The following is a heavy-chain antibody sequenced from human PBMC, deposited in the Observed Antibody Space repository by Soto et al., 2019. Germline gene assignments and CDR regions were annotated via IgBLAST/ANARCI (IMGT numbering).Heavy chain of an antibody. CDR1: GGSISSGGYY. CDR2: IYYSGST. D-gene: IGHD2-21*02. V-gene: IGHV4-31*03. J-gene: IGHJ4*02. Sequence: QVQLQESGPGLVKPSQTLSLTCTVSGGSISSGGYYWSWIRQHPGKGLEWIGYIYYSGSTYCNPSLRSRVTTSVDTSKKQFALKLSSVTAADTAVYYCASYYCGGDCYSGYFDYWGQGTLVTVSS. CDR3: ASYYCGGDCYSGYFDY.